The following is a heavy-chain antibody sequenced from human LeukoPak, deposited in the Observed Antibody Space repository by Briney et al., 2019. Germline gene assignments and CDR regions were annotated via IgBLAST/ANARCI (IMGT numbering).Heavy chain of an antibody. CDR2: ISYGGSNK. V-gene: IGHV3-30*04. J-gene: IGHJ4*02. CDR1: GFTFSSYA. D-gene: IGHD6-19*01. Sequence: GGSLRLSCAASGFTFSSYAMHWVRQAPGKGLEWVAVISYGGSNKYYADSVKGRFTISRDNSKNTLYLQMNSLRAEDTAVYYCARAQGAVAGTLFDYWGQGTLVTVSS. CDR3: ARAQGAVAGTLFDY.